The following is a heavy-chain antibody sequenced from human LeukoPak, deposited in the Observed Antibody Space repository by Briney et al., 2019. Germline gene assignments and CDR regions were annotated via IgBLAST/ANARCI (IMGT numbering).Heavy chain of an antibody. J-gene: IGHJ3*02. CDR1: GFTFSSYW. CDR2: LNSDGSST. Sequence: GGSLRLSCAASGFTFSSYWMHWVRQAPGKGLVWVSCLNSDGSSTKYADSVRGRFTISRDNAKNTLYLQMSSLSAEDTAVYYCATGNSHAFDIWGQGTMVTVSS. V-gene: IGHV3-74*03. D-gene: IGHD1-7*01. CDR3: ATGNSHAFDI.